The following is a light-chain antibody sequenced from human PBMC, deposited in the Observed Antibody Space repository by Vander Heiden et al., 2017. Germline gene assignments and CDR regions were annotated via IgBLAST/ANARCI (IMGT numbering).Light chain of an antibody. CDR1: SSDVGGYDS. J-gene: IGLJ1*01. CDR2: DVT. V-gene: IGLV2-14*03. CDR3: SSYTTSGTRV. Sequence: QSALTQPASVSGSLGQSSTILCAGTSSDVGGYDSVSWYQQHPGKAPKLMIYDVTYRPSGVSIRFSGSKSGNTASLTISGLQAEDESDYYCSSYTTSGTRVFGTGTNVTVL.